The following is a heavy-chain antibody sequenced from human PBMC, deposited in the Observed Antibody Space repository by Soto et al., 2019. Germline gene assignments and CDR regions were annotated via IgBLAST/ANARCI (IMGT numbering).Heavy chain of an antibody. D-gene: IGHD7-27*01. V-gene: IGHV5-51*01. Sequence: GESLKISCKGSGYSFTSYWIGWVRQMPGKGLEWMGIIYPGDSDTRYSPSFQGQVTISADKSISTAYLQWSSLKASDTAMYYCARLTLGIGSDDAFDIWGQGTMVTVSS. CDR2: IYPGDSDT. J-gene: IGHJ3*02. CDR1: GYSFTSYW. CDR3: ARLTLGIGSDDAFDI.